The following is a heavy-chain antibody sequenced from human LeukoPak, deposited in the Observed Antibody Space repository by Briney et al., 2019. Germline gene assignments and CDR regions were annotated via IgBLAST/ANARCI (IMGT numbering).Heavy chain of an antibody. D-gene: IGHD3-10*01. Sequence: VASVKVSCKSSGHTFTNYHIHWVRQAPGQGREWMGIINPSGGSTSYAQNFQGRVTMTRDTSTSTVYMDLSSLRSEDTAVYYCARGSGSYYDYWGQGNLVTVSS. CDR3: ARGSGSYYDY. J-gene: IGHJ4*02. CDR2: INPSGGST. V-gene: IGHV1-46*01. CDR1: GHTFTNYH.